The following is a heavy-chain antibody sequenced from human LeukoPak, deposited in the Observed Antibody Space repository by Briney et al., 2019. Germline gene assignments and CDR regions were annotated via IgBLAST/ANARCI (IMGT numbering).Heavy chain of an antibody. CDR3: ATSRTSDY. Sequence: GGSLRLSCAASGFTFSSYGMHWVRQAPGKGLEWVAVIWYDGSNKYYVDSVKGRFTISRDNAEKSLYLQMNSLRAEDTAVYYCATSRTSDYWGQGTLVTVSS. V-gene: IGHV3-33*03. CDR2: IWYDGSNK. CDR1: GFTFSSYG. D-gene: IGHD1-14*01. J-gene: IGHJ4*02.